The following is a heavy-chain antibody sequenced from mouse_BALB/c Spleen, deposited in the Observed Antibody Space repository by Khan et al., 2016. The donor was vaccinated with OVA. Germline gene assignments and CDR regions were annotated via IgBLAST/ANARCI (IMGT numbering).Heavy chain of an antibody. J-gene: IGHJ3*01. CDR2: ISSDGTYT. Sequence: EVELVESGGDFVKPGGSLKLSCAASGFTFSVYSMSWVRQTPDKRLEWVATISSDGTYTYYPDSVKGRFTISRDNAKNTLYLQVISLKSEDTAVYYCANRLTGSFAYWGHGTLVTVSA. V-gene: IGHV5-6*01. D-gene: IGHD4-1*01. CDR1: GFTFSVYS. CDR3: ANRLTGSFAY.